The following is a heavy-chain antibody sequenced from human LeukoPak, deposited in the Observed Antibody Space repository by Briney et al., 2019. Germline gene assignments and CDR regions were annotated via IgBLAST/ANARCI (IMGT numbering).Heavy chain of an antibody. Sequence: GASVKVSCKASGYTFTGYYMHWVRQAPGQGLEWMGRINPNSGGTNYAQKFQGRVTMTRDTSISTAYMELSRPRSDDTAVYYCARDGHYDSSGYYRDYWGQGTLVTVSS. CDR1: GYTFTGYY. CDR3: ARDGHYDSSGYYRDY. CDR2: INPNSGGT. D-gene: IGHD3-22*01. J-gene: IGHJ4*02. V-gene: IGHV1-2*06.